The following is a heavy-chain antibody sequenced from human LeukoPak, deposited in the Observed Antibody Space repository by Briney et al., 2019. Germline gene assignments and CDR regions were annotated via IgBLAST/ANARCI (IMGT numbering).Heavy chain of an antibody. CDR2: IYYSGST. CDR3: ARQLGEAAGPRYYYYGMDV. J-gene: IGHJ6*02. V-gene: IGHV4-59*08. CDR1: GGSISSYY. D-gene: IGHD6-13*01. Sequence: SETLSLTCTVSGGSISSYYWSWIRQPPGKGLEWIGHIYYSGSTNYNPSLKSRVTISVDTSKNQFSLKLSSVTAADTAVYYCARQLGEAAGPRYYYYGMDVWGQGTTVTVSS.